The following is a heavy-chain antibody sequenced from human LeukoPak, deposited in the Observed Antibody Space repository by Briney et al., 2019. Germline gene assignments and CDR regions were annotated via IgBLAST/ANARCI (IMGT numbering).Heavy chain of an antibody. CDR1: GGSIRSGGYS. J-gene: IGHJ4*02. CDR3: VRLDTSIMIFDY. D-gene: IGHD5-18*01. V-gene: IGHV4-30-4*07. CDR2: IYYSGST. Sequence: PSQTLSLTCAVSGGSIRSGGYSWSWIRQPPGKGLEWIGYIYYSGSTYYNPSLKSRVTMSVDTSRNQFSLKLSSVTAADTAMYYCVRLDTSIMIFDYWGQGTLVTVSS.